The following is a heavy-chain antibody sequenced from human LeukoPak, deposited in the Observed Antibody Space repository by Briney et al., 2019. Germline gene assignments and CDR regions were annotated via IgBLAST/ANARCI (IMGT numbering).Heavy chain of an antibody. D-gene: IGHD3-10*01. Sequence: GGSLRLSCAASGFTFSSYGMHWVRQAPGKGLEWVAVISYDGSNKYYADSVKGRFTISRDNSKNTLYLQMNSLRAEDTAVYYCAKGTRHITMVRGVIGYFDYWGQGTLVTVSS. CDR2: ISYDGSNK. J-gene: IGHJ4*02. CDR1: GFTFSSYG. V-gene: IGHV3-30*18. CDR3: AKGTRHITMVRGVIGYFDY.